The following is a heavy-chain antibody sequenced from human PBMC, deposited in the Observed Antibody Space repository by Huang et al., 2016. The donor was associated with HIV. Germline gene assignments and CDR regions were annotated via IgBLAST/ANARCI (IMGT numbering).Heavy chain of an antibody. D-gene: IGHD6-13*01. J-gene: IGHJ5*02. CDR3: AKDFRGPAGA. CDR2: ISSSGGSI. Sequence: VQLEESGGGLVKPGGSLSLSCAASGFIFSDYYMSWIRQVPGKGLEWIAYISSSGGSINHAESVKGRFIISRDNSKNSLYLQMNSLRVEDTAVYYCAKDFRGPAGAWGQGTLVIVSS. V-gene: IGHV3-11*04. CDR1: GFIFSDYY.